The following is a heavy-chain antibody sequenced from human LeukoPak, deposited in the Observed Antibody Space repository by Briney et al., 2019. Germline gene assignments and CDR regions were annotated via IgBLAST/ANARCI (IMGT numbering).Heavy chain of an antibody. J-gene: IGHJ3*02. CDR3: ARDSHADTAMARLGAFDI. CDR2: IYYSGST. V-gene: IGHV4-59*01. Sequence: PSETLSLTCTVSGGSISSYYWSCIRQPPGKGLEWIGYIYYSGSTNYNPSLKSRVTISVDTPKNQFSLKLSSVTAADTAVYYCARDSHADTAMARLGAFDIWGQGTMVTVSS. D-gene: IGHD5-18*01. CDR1: GGSISSYY.